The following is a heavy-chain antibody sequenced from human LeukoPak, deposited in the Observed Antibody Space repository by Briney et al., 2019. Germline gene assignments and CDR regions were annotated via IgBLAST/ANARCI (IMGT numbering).Heavy chain of an antibody. CDR2: ISSSSSTI. CDR1: GFTFSSYS. D-gene: IGHD3-10*01. CDR3: ANLPRDYGSGSYSDRYFDY. Sequence: QSGGSLRLSCAASGFTFSSYSMNWVRQAPGKGLEWVSYISSSSSTIYYADSVKGRFTISRDNAKNSLYLQMNSLRAEDTAVYYCANLPRDYGSGSYSDRYFDYWGQGTLVTVSS. J-gene: IGHJ4*02. V-gene: IGHV3-48*01.